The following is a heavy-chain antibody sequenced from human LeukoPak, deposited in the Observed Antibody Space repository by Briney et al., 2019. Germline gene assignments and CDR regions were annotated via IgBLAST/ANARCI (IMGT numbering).Heavy chain of an antibody. J-gene: IGHJ4*02. CDR1: GFTFNTYA. D-gene: IGHD2-8*02. Sequence: GGSLRLSCAASGFTFNTYAMSWVRQAPGKGLEWVSTISGTSGNTYYADSVKGRFTISRDNSKNTLYLQMNSLRAEDTAIYYCATYRQVLLPFESWGQGTLVTVSS. V-gene: IGHV3-23*01. CDR3: ATYRQVLLPFES. CDR2: ISGTSGNT.